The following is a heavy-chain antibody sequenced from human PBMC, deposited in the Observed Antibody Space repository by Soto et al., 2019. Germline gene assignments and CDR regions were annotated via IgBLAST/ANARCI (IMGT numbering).Heavy chain of an antibody. D-gene: IGHD1-7*01. J-gene: IGHJ5*02. CDR3: ARDPRPGNWNLAIRFDP. Sequence: ASVKVSCKASGYTFTSYAMHWVRQAPGQRLEWMGWINAGNGNTKYSQKFQGRVTITRDASASTAYMELSSLRSEDTAVYYCARDPRPGNWNLAIRFDPWGQGTLVTVSS. CDR1: GYTFTSYA. CDR2: INAGNGNT. V-gene: IGHV1-3*01.